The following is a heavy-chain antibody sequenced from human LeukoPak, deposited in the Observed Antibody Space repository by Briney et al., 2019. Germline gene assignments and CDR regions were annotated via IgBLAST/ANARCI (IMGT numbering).Heavy chain of an antibody. V-gene: IGHV4-34*01. Sequence: SETLSLTCAVYGGSFSGYYWSWIRQPPGKGLGWIGEINHSGSTNYNPSLKSRVTISVDTSKNQFSLKLSSVTAADTAVYYCARGCYDFWSGYYGAAEFDYWGQGTLVTVSS. CDR2: INHSGST. CDR1: GGSFSGYY. J-gene: IGHJ4*02. D-gene: IGHD3-3*01. CDR3: ARGCYDFWSGYYGAAEFDY.